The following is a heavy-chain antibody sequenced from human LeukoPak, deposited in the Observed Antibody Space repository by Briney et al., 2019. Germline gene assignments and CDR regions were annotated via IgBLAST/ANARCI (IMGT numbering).Heavy chain of an antibody. D-gene: IGHD3-3*01. J-gene: IGHJ4*02. CDR1: GGSISRYY. Sequence: NPSETLSLTCTVSGGSISRYYWSWNRQPPGTGLEWIGYIYYTGRADYNPSLKSRVSMSVDTSKNQFSLRVNSMTAADTAVYYCARGDFWSGAPTDWGQGTLVTVSS. CDR2: IYYTGRA. CDR3: ARGDFWSGAPTD. V-gene: IGHV4-59*01.